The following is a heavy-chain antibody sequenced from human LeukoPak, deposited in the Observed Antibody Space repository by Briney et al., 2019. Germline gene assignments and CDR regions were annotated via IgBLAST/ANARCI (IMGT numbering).Heavy chain of an antibody. Sequence: PGGSLRLSCAASGFTFSSYNINWVRQAPGKGLEWVSSISSSSSYIYYADSVKGRFTISRDNAKNSLYLQMNSLRTEDTAVYYCARYCSSISCSSYYYYYMDVWGKGTTVTVSS. CDR2: ISSSSSYI. CDR3: ARYCSSISCSSYYYYYMDV. D-gene: IGHD2-2*01. CDR1: GFTFSSYN. V-gene: IGHV3-21*01. J-gene: IGHJ6*03.